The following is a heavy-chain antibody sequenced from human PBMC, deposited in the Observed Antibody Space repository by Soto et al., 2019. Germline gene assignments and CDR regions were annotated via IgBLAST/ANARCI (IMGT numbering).Heavy chain of an antibody. Sequence: EVQLLESGGGLVQPGGSLRLSCPASGFTFTAYAMSWVRQAPGKGLEWISIVSGRADDTKYADSVKGRFTISRDNSKNTVYLQLDSMRAEDTAIYYCAKGSCRGGSCFRVDFWGQRTLVTVSS. V-gene: IGHV3-23*01. CDR3: AKGSCRGGSCFRVDF. D-gene: IGHD2-15*01. CDR1: GFTFTAYA. J-gene: IGHJ4*02. CDR2: VSGRADDT.